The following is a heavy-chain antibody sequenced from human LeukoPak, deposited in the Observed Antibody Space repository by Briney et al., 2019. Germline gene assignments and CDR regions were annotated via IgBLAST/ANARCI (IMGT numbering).Heavy chain of an antibody. J-gene: IGHJ4*02. Sequence: ASVKVSCKASGYTFTTYYMHWVRQAPGQGLGWLGIINPSAASTSYAQKFQGRVTMTRDTSTSTVYMELSSLRSEDTAVYYCARSYSAVAGTLDYWGQGTLVTVSS. V-gene: IGHV1-46*01. D-gene: IGHD6-19*01. CDR2: INPSAAST. CDR3: ARSYSAVAGTLDY. CDR1: GYTFTTYY.